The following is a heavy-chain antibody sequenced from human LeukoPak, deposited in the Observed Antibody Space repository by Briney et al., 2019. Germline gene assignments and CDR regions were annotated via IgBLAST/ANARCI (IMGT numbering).Heavy chain of an antibody. V-gene: IGHV3-30*02. D-gene: IGHD3-10*01. J-gene: IGHJ6*02. Sequence: GGSLRLSCAASGFTFSSYGMHWVRQAPGKGLEWVAFIRYDGSNKYYADSVKGRFTISRDNSKNTLYLQMNSLRAEDTAVYYCARDRDGPGYYYGIDVWGQGTTVTVSS. CDR3: ARDRDGPGYYYGIDV. CDR2: IRYDGSNK. CDR1: GFTFSSYG.